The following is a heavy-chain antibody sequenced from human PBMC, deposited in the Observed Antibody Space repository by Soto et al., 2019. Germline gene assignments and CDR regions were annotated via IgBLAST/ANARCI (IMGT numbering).Heavy chain of an antibody. CDR3: SRDLYSYGSRHCDY. CDR1: GYTFTSYG. CDR2: ISAYNGNT. D-gene: IGHD5-18*01. Sequence: ASVKVSCKASGYTFTSYGISWVRQAPGQGLEWMGWISAYNGNTNYAQKLQGRVTMTTDTSTSTAYMELRSLRSDDTAVYYCSRDLYSYGSRHCDYWGQGTLVTVSS. V-gene: IGHV1-18*01. J-gene: IGHJ4*02.